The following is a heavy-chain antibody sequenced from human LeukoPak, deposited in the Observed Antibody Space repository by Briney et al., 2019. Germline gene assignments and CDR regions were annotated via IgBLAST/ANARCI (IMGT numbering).Heavy chain of an antibody. CDR3: ASRSGYYGMDV. CDR2: IHYSGSP. CDR1: GGSINNYY. D-gene: IGHD2-15*01. J-gene: IGHJ6*02. Sequence: SETLSLTCTVSGGSINNYYWSWIRQPPGKGLEWIGYIHYSGSPNYNPSLRGRVTISVDTSKNQFSLKLSSVTAADTAVYYCASRSGYYGMDVWGQGTTVTVSS. V-gene: IGHV4-59*08.